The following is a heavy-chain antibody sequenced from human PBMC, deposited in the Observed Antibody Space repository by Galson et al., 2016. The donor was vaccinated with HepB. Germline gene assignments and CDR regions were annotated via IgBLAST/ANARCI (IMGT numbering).Heavy chain of an antibody. Sequence: SLRLSCAASGFTFSSYSMSWVRQAPGKGLEWVSTITYSGDNTYYADSVKGRFTISRDSSKNSLYLQMNSLRADDTAIYYCAKNSRGFPPDYWGQGTLVTVSS. CDR3: AKNSRGFPPDY. J-gene: IGHJ4*02. CDR2: ITYSGDNT. D-gene: IGHD3-22*01. CDR1: GFTFSSYS. V-gene: IGHV3-23*01.